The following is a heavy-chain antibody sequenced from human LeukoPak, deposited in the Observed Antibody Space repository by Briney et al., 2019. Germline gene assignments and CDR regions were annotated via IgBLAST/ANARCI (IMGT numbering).Heavy chain of an antibody. CDR1: GGTFSSYA. D-gene: IGHD3-22*01. J-gene: IGHJ4*02. CDR3: ARLSQDSSGPGFDY. V-gene: IGHV1-69*04. CDR2: IIPILGIA. Sequence: SVKVSCKASGGTFSSYAISWVRQAPGQGLEWMGRIIPILGIANYAQKFQGRVTITADKSTSTAYMELSSLRSEDTAVYYCARLSQDSSGPGFDYWGQGTLVTVSS.